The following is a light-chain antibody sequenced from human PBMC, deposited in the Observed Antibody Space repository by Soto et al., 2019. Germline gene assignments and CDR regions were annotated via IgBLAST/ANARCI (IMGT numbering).Light chain of an antibody. V-gene: IGKV3-15*01. CDR3: QQYNSYSGT. CDR1: QSVSSN. J-gene: IGKJ1*01. Sequence: EIVLTQSPGTLSLSPGERATLSCRASQSVSSNLAWYQQKPGQAPRLLIYGASTRATGIPARFSGSGSGTEFTLTISSLQPDDFATYYCQQYNSYSGTFGQGTKVDI. CDR2: GAS.